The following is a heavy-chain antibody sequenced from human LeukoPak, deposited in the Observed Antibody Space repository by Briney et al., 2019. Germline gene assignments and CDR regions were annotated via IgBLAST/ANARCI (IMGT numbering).Heavy chain of an antibody. V-gene: IGHV1-69*02. CDR1: GGTFSSYT. J-gene: IGHJ4*02. CDR3: ARVAGTTLDY. D-gene: IGHD1-7*01. Sequence: GASVKVSCKASGGTFSSYTISWVRQAPGQGLEWMGRIIPILGIANYAQEFQGRVTITADKSTSTAYMELSSLRSEDTAVYYCARVAGTTLDYWGQGTLVTVSS. CDR2: IIPILGIA.